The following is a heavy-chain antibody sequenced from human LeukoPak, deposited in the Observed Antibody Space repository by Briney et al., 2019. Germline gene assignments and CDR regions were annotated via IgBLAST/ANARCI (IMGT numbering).Heavy chain of an antibody. D-gene: IGHD6-19*01. CDR2: NSGSGGST. V-gene: IGHV3-23*01. CDR1: GFTFSNYA. Sequence: GGSLTLSCAASGFTFSNYALSWVGQPPGKGREGVSANSGSGGSTYSAHSLKGRFTISRDNSKNTLYLPINSLRADDTAVFYCARSGLGSAFANWGQGTLVTVSS. CDR3: ARSGLGSAFAN. J-gene: IGHJ4*02.